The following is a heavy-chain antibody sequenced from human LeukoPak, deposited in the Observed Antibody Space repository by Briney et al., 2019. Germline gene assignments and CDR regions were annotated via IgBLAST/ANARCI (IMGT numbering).Heavy chain of an antibody. Sequence: SETLSLTCAVSGGSISSSNWWSWVRQPPGKGLKWIGEIYHSGSTNYNPSLKSRVTISVDKSKNQFSLKLSSVTAADTAVYYCASTPYSSSWSLGYWGQGTLVTVSS. J-gene: IGHJ4*02. CDR1: GGSISSSNW. D-gene: IGHD6-13*01. V-gene: IGHV4-4*02. CDR2: IYHSGST. CDR3: ASTPYSSSWSLGY.